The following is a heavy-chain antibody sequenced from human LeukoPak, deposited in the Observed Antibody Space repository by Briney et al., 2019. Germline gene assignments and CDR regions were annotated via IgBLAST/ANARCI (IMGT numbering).Heavy chain of an antibody. CDR3: ARSYCTGGSCYSGLGSADY. Sequence: PSGTLSLTCAVSGGSILTTNWWSWVRQPPGKGLEWIGEVHLSGTSNYNPSLKSRVSMSIDKSKNQLSLKLTSVTAADTAMYYCARSYCTGGSCYSGLGSADYWGQGTLVTVSS. D-gene: IGHD2-15*01. CDR1: GGSILTTNW. J-gene: IGHJ4*02. CDR2: VHLSGTS. V-gene: IGHV4-4*02.